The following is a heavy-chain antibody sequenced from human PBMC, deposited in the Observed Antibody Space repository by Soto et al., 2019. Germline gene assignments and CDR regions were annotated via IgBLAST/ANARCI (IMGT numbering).Heavy chain of an antibody. J-gene: IGHJ4*02. CDR1: GFTFSSYA. CDR2: IGGSGGST. D-gene: IGHD3-3*01. Sequence: GGSLRLSCAASGFTFSSYAMSWVRQAPGKGLEWVSAIGGSGGSTYYADSVKGRFTISRDNSKNTLYLQMNSLRAEDTAVYYCAKVYDFWSGRTMIEYYFDYWGQGTLVTVSS. CDR3: AKVYDFWSGRTMIEYYFDY. V-gene: IGHV3-23*01.